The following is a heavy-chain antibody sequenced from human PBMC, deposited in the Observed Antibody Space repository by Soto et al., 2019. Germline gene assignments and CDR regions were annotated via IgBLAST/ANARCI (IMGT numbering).Heavy chain of an antibody. V-gene: IGHV1-69*01. CDR3: ARATYEYCSSTSCYTNYYYYYGMDV. CDR2: IIPIFGTA. J-gene: IGHJ6*02. Sequence: QVQLVQSGAEVQKPGSSVKVSCKASGGTFSSYAISWVRQAPGQGLEWMGGIIPIFGTANYAQKFQGRVTITADESTSTAYMELSSLRSEDTAVYYCARATYEYCSSTSCYTNYYYYYGMDVWGQGTTVTVSS. D-gene: IGHD2-2*02. CDR1: GGTFSSYA.